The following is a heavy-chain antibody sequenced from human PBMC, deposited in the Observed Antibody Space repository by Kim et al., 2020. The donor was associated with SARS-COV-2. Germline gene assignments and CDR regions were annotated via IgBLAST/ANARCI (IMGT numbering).Heavy chain of an antibody. CDR2: IWYDGSNK. V-gene: IGHV3-33*06. Sequence: GGSLRLSCAASGFTFSSYGMHWVRQAPGKGLEWVAVIWYDGSNKYYADSVKGRFTISRDNSKNTLYLQMNSLRAEDTAVYYCAKERVPDYYYYGMDVWGQGTTVTVSS. CDR3: AKERVPDYYYYGMDV. D-gene: IGHD1-1*01. CDR1: GFTFSSYG. J-gene: IGHJ6*02.